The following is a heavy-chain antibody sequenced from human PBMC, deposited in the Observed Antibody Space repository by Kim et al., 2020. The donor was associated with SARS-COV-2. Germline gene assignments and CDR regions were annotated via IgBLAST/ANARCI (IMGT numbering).Heavy chain of an antibody. CDR3: ARGTRYSTTWYDY. V-gene: IGHV3-7*03. D-gene: IGHD5-12*01. CDR2: MKQDGSET. J-gene: IGHJ5*01. CDR1: GFTISSYW. Sequence: GGSLRLSCSASGFTISSYWMSWVRQAPGKGLEWVANMKQDGSETYYVDSVKGRFTISRDNARNSVDLQMNSLRAEDTAVYYCARGTRYSTTWYDYWGHGT.